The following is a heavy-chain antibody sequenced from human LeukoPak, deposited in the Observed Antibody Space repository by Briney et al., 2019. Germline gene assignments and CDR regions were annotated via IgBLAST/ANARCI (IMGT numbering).Heavy chain of an antibody. CDR1: GFTFSYYG. Sequence: PGGSLRLSCAASGFTFSYYGMHCVRQAPGKGLEWVAGIRYDGSNQYYADSVKGRFTISRDNPRNTLYLQMNSLRAEDTAVYYCARDDCSSTTCYAYWGQGTLVTVSP. CDR2: IRYDGSNQ. CDR3: ARDDCSSTTCYAY. D-gene: IGHD2-2*01. J-gene: IGHJ4*02. V-gene: IGHV3-33*01.